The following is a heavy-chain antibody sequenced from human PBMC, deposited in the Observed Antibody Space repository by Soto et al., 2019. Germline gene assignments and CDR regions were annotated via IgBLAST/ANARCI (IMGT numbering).Heavy chain of an antibody. CDR2: IYYSGST. D-gene: IGHD6-19*01. CDR3: AREVAVAVDY. V-gene: IGHV4-39*02. Sequence: KTSETLSLTCTVSGGSISSSSYYWGWIRQPPGKGLEWIGSIYYSGSTYYNPSLKSRVTISVDTSKNQFSLKLSSVTAADTAVYYCAREVAVAVDYWGQGTLVTVSS. CDR1: GGSISSSSYY. J-gene: IGHJ4*02.